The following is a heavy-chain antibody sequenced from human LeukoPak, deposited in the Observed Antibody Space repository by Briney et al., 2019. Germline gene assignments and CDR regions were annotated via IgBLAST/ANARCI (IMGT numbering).Heavy chain of an antibody. CDR3: AKDPGGGYDAFDI. CDR1: GFTFSSYG. D-gene: IGHD1-14*01. CDR2: ISYDGSNK. V-gene: IGHV3-30*18. Sequence: GGSLRLSCAASGFTFSSYGMHWVRQAPGKGLEWVAVISYDGSNKYYADSVKGRFTISRDNSKNTLYLQMNSLRAEDTAVYYCAKDPGGGYDAFDIWGQGTMVTVSS. J-gene: IGHJ3*02.